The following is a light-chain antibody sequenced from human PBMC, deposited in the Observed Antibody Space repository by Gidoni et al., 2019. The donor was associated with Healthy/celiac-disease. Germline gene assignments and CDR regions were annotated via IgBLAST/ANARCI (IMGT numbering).Light chain of an antibody. J-gene: IGKJ4*01. Sequence: DIQMTQSPFSLSASVGDRVTITCRASQSLSSYLNWYQQKLGKAPKLLIFAASSLQSGVPSRISGSGSGTDFTLTISSLQPEDFATYYCQQSYSTPLTFGGGTKVEIK. CDR1: QSLSSY. V-gene: IGKV1-39*01. CDR3: QQSYSTPLT. CDR2: AAS.